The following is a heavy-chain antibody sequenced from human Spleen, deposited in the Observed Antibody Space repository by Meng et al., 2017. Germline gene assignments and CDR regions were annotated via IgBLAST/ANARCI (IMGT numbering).Heavy chain of an antibody. J-gene: IGHJ5*02. V-gene: IGHV1-2*02. CDR2: INPNSGGT. Sequence: ASVKVSCKASGYTFTGYYMHWVRQAPGQGLEWMGWINPNSGGTNYAQKFQGRVTMTRDTSISTAYMELSRLRSDDTAVYYCARDVSTSCYWDPWGQGTLVTVSS. CDR3: ARDVSTSCYWDP. D-gene: IGHD2-2*01. CDR1: GYTFTGYY.